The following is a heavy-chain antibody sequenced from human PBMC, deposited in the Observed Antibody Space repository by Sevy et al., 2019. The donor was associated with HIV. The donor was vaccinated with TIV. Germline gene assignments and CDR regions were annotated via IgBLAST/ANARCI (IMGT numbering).Heavy chain of an antibody. CDR1: GFTFSSYS. CDR3: ARGGQAARFDN. D-gene: IGHD6-6*01. J-gene: IGHJ4*02. Sequence: EGSLRLSCAASGFTFSSYSMNWVRQAPGKELEWVSSIRSSSSYIYYADSVKGRFTISRDNAKNSLYLQMNSLRAEDTAVYYCARGGQAARFDNWGQGTLVTVSS. CDR2: IRSSSSYI. V-gene: IGHV3-21*01.